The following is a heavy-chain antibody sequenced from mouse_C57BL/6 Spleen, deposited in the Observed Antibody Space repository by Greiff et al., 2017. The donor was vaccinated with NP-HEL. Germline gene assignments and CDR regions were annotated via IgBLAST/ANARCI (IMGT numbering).Heavy chain of an antibody. CDR3: ARPGGFDYDGFAY. D-gene: IGHD2-4*01. J-gene: IGHJ3*01. Sequence: EVKLVESGGGSVQPGGSLKLSCAASGFTFSDYYMYWVRQTPEKRLEWVAYISNGGGSTYYLDTVKGRFTISRDNAKNTLYLQMSRLKSEDTAMYYCARPGGFDYDGFAYWGQGTLVTVSA. CDR2: ISNGGGST. CDR1: GFTFSDYY. V-gene: IGHV5-12*01.